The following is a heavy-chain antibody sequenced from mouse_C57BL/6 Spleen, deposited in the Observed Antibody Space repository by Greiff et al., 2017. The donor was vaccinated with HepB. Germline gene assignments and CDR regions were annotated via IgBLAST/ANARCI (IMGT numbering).Heavy chain of an antibody. CDR2: IHPNSGST. CDR1: GYTFTSYW. Sequence: QVQLQQPGAELVKPGASVKLSCKASGYTFTSYWMHWVKQRPGQGLEWIGMIHPNSGSTNYNEKLKSKATLTVDKSSSTAYMQLSSLTSEDSAVYYCARYTTVVAPYAMDYWGQGTSVTVSS. V-gene: IGHV1-64*01. J-gene: IGHJ4*01. CDR3: ARYTTVVAPYAMDY. D-gene: IGHD1-1*01.